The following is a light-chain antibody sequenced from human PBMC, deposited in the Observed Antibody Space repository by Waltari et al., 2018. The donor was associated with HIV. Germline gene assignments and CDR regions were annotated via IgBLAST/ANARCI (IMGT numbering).Light chain of an antibody. V-gene: IGLV4-69*01. Sequence: LSLAQSPSASSSLDAPLQPPCTLRSGHCSTSYTWPQQQQEKGPRYLMKVNCEGSHIKGDGIPDRFSGSSSEAERYLTITSLQSEDEADYYCQTWGSGIRVFGGGTKLTVL. CDR3: QTWGSGIRV. J-gene: IGLJ3*02. CDR1: SGHCSTS. CDR2: VNCEGSH.